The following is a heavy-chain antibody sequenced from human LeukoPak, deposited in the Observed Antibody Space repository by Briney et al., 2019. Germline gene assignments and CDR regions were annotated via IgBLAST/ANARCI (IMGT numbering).Heavy chain of an antibody. CDR3: ARAGYSGYDSGMDV. J-gene: IGHJ6*02. CDR1: GGSISSSSYF. CDR2: IYYSGST. V-gene: IGHV4-39*07. D-gene: IGHD5-12*01. Sequence: SETLSLTCTVSGGSISSSSYFWGWLRQPPGKGLEWLGSIYYSGSTYYNPSLKSRVTISVDTSKNQVSLKLSSVTAADTAVYYCARAGYSGYDSGMDVWGQGTTVTVSS.